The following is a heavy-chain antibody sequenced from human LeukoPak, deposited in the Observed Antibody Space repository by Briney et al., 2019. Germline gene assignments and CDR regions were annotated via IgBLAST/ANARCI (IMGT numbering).Heavy chain of an antibody. D-gene: IGHD3-10*01. CDR2: IYSGGST. Sequence: GGSLRLSCAASGFTISSNFMTWVRQAPGKGLEWVSVIYSGGSTYYADSVKDRFTISRDNSKNMLYLQMNSLRAEDTVVYYCARGGDSLHYWGQGTLVTVSS. J-gene: IGHJ4*02. CDR1: GFTISSNF. CDR3: ARGGDSLHY. V-gene: IGHV3-66*01.